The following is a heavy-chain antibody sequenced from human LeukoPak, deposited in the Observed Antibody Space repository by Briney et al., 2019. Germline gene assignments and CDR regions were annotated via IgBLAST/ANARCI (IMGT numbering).Heavy chain of an antibody. CDR1: GYTFTGYY. CDR3: ARDPTGYSSSFGARSHYYYYYMDV. J-gene: IGHJ6*03. Sequence: ASVKVSCKASGYTFTGYYMHWVRQAPGQGLEWMGWINPNSGGTNYAQKFQGRVTMTRDTSISTAYMELSRLRSDDTAVYYCARDPTGYSSSFGARSHYYYYYMDVWGKGTTVTVSS. D-gene: IGHD6-6*01. V-gene: IGHV1-2*02. CDR2: INPNSGGT.